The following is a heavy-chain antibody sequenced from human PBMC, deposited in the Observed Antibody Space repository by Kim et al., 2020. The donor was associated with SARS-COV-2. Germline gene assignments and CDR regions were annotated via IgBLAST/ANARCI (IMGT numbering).Heavy chain of an antibody. CDR1: GGSISSGGYY. V-gene: IGHV4-31*03. Sequence: LSLTCTVSGGSISSGGYYWSWIRQHPGKGLEWIGYIYYSGSTYYNPSLKSRVTISVDTSKNQFSLKLSSVTAADTAVYYCARVRTHRNIVVVPVTNWFDPWGQGTLVTVSS. D-gene: IGHD2-2*01. CDR3: ARVRTHRNIVVVPVTNWFDP. CDR2: IYYSGST. J-gene: IGHJ5*02.